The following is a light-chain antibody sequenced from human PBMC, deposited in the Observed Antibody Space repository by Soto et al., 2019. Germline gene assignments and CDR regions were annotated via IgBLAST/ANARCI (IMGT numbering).Light chain of an antibody. V-gene: IGLV1-47*01. CDR3: ATWDASLSGNII. Sequence: QSVLTQPPSTSGTPGQRVTIPCFGSSSNIGGNYVFWYQHLPATAPKLLIYRNNQRPSGVPDRFSGSKSGTSASLAISGLRAEDEADYYCATWDASLSGNIIFGGGTQLTGL. CDR1: SSNIGGNY. CDR2: RNN. J-gene: IGLJ7*01.